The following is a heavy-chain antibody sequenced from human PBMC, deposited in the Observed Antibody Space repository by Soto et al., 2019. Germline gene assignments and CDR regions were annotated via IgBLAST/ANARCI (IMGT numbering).Heavy chain of an antibody. CDR3: ARSYGDYRRPFDY. CDR1: GFTFSSYS. D-gene: IGHD4-17*01. V-gene: IGHV3-21*01. Sequence: GGSLRLSCAASGFTFSSYSMNWVRQAPGKGLEWVSSISSSSSYIYYADSVKGRFTISRDNAKNSLYLQMNSLRAEDTAVYYCARSYGDYRRPFDYWGQGTLVTVS. CDR2: ISSSSSYI. J-gene: IGHJ4*02.